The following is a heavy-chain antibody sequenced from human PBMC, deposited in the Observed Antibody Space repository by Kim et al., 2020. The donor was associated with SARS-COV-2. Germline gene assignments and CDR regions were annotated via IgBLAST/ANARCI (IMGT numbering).Heavy chain of an antibody. D-gene: IGHD6-13*01. J-gene: IGHJ4*02. Sequence: ARAVTARFTLSRDNSNTTLYLQMNSLRAEDTAVYYCARDLAAAGKGYFDYWGQGTLVTVSS. CDR3: ARDLAAAGKGYFDY. V-gene: IGHV3-30*07.